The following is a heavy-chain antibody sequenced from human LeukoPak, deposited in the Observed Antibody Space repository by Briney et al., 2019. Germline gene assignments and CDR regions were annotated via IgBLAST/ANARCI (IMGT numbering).Heavy chain of an antibody. V-gene: IGHV4-4*07. D-gene: IGHD6-19*01. CDR1: GGSFSGYY. J-gene: IGHJ3*02. Sequence: KSSETLSLTCAVYGGSFSGYYWSWIRQPAGKGLEWIGRIYTSGSTNYNPSLKSRVTMSVDTSKNQFSLKLSSVTAADTAVYYCARDERSGWSRDAFDIWGQGTMVTVSS. CDR2: IYTSGST. CDR3: ARDERSGWSRDAFDI.